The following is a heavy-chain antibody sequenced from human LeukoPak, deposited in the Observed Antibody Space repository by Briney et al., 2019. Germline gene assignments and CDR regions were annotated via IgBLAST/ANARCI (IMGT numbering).Heavy chain of an antibody. Sequence: GASVKVSCKASGYTFNSYGISWVRQAPGQGLEWMGWISGYNGNTKYAQNLQGRAAMTTDTSTSTAYMELTSLTSDDTAAYYCARDRGNSGNYFRYWGQGTLVTVSS. CDR2: ISGYNGNT. J-gene: IGHJ4*02. CDR1: GYTFNSYG. CDR3: ARDRGNSGNYFRY. V-gene: IGHV1-18*01. D-gene: IGHD2/OR15-2a*01.